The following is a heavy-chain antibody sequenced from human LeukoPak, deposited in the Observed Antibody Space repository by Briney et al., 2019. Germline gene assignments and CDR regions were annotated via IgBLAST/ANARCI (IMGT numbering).Heavy chain of an antibody. V-gene: IGHV1-2*02. CDR2: INPNSGDT. CDR3: ARGPRWDPHFDY. D-gene: IGHD1-26*01. Sequence: ASVKVSCKASRYTFTGYYMHWVRQALGQGLEWMGWINPNSGDTNSAQKFQGRVTMTRDTSISTAYMELSRLRSDDTAVYYCARGPRWDPHFDYWGQGTLVTVSS. J-gene: IGHJ4*02. CDR1: RYTFTGYY.